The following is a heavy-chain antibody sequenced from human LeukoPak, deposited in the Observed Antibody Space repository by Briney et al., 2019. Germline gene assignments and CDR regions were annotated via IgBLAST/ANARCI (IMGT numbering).Heavy chain of an antibody. J-gene: IGHJ4*02. CDR2: IYHSGST. Sequence: SETLSLTCTVSGGSISSGGYYWSWIRQPPGKGLEWIGYIYHSGSTYYNPSLKSRVTTSVDRSKNQFSLKLSSVTAADTAVYYCARVDTMIVGGLDYWGQGTLVTVSS. D-gene: IGHD3-22*01. V-gene: IGHV4-30-2*01. CDR1: GGSISSGGYY. CDR3: ARVDTMIVGGLDY.